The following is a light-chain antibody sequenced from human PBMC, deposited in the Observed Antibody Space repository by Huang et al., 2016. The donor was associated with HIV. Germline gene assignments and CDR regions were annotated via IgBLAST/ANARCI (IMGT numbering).Light chain of an antibody. Sequence: AIQMTQSPSSLSASLGDRITITCRASQGIRNDLGWYQHTPGKAPKILIYAASELQVGVPLRFRGSGSGTDFTLIITSLQPEDVGTYYCLQDFNYPRTFGQGTTVNI. V-gene: IGKV1-6*01. J-gene: IGKJ1*01. CDR3: LQDFNYPRT. CDR1: QGIRND. CDR2: AAS.